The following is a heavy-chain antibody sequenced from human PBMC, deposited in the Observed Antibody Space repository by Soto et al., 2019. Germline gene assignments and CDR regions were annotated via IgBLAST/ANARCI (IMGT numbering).Heavy chain of an antibody. V-gene: IGHV4-34*01. CDR1: GGSFSGYY. CDR2: INHSGST. CDR3: ASRTYYDYVWGSYRRYYFDY. J-gene: IGHJ4*02. Sequence: PSETLSLTCAVYGGSFSGYYWSWIRQPPGKGLEWIGEINHSGSTNYNPSLKSRVTISVDTSKNQFSLKLSSVTAADTAVYYCASRTYYDYVWGSYRRYYFDYWGQGTLVTVSS. D-gene: IGHD3-16*02.